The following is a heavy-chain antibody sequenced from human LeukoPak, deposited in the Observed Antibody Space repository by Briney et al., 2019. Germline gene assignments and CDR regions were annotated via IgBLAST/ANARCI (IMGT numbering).Heavy chain of an antibody. J-gene: IGHJ4*02. CDR3: AKVLGYSSGCFDY. V-gene: IGHV3-23*01. D-gene: IGHD6-19*01. CDR1: GFTFSSYA. CDR2: ISGSGGST. Sequence: GGSLRLSCAASGFTFSSYAMSWVRQAPGKGLEWVSAISGSGGSTYYADSVKGRFTISRDNSKNTLFLQMNSLTADDTAVYYCAKVLGYSSGCFDYWGQGTLVTVSS.